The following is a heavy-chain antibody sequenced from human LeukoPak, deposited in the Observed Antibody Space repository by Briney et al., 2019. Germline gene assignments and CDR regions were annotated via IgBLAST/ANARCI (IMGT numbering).Heavy chain of an antibody. Sequence: GGSLRLSCAASGFTFSSYGMHWVRQAPGKGLEWVAFIRYDGSNKYYADSVKGRFTISRDNSKSTLYLQMNSLRAEDTAVYYCAKERDTAMVTIDYWGQETLVTVSS. D-gene: IGHD5-18*01. CDR1: GFTFSSYG. V-gene: IGHV3-30*02. CDR3: AKERDTAMVTIDY. J-gene: IGHJ4*02. CDR2: IRYDGSNK.